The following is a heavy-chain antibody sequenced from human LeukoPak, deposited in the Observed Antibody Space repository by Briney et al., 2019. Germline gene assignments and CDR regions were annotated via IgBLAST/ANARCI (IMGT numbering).Heavy chain of an antibody. CDR2: INPNSGGT. J-gene: IGHJ4*02. Sequence: GASVKVSCKASGYTFTSSGINWVRQAPGQGLEWMGWINPNSGGTNYAQNFQGRVTMTRDTSISTAYMGLSRLRSDDTAVYYCARAYSSTSETQFDYWGQGTLVTVSS. V-gene: IGHV1-2*02. CDR3: ARAYSSTSETQFDY. CDR1: GYTFTSSG. D-gene: IGHD6-13*01.